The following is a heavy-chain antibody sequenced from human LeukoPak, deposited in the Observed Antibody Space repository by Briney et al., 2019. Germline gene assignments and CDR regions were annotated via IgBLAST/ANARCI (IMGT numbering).Heavy chain of an antibody. J-gene: IGHJ4*02. CDR2: IRYDGSNK. CDR1: GFIFSSYG. D-gene: IGHD6-6*01. Sequence: AGGSLRLSCAASGFIFSSYGMHWVRQAPGKGLEWVAFIRYDGSNKYYADSVKGRFTISRDNSKNTLYLQMNSLRAEDTAVYYCAKATISSSYYFDYWGQRTLVTVSS. CDR3: AKATISSSYYFDY. V-gene: IGHV3-30*02.